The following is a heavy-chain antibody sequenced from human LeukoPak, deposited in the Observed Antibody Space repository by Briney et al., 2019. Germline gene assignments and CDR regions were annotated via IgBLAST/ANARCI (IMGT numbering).Heavy chain of an antibody. J-gene: IGHJ4*02. CDR2: GYHSGAT. D-gene: IGHD3-22*01. V-gene: IGHV4-39*01. CDR3: ARHSYYYDSSGDHYFDY. CDR1: GGSVSSSSYY. Sequence: SETLSLTCTVSGGSVSSSSYYWGWIRQSPGKGLEWIGSGYHSGATKHNPSLRSRVTISVDTSKDQFSLRLSFVTAADTAVYYCARHSYYYDSSGDHYFDYWGQGTLVTVSS.